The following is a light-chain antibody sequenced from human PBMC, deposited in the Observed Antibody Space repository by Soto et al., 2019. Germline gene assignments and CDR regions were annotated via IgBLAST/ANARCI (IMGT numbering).Light chain of an antibody. CDR1: QSVSSSY. V-gene: IGKV3D-7*01. Sequence: IVLTQSPGTLSLSPVEGASLSCRSSQSVSSSYIAWYQQRPGQTPSLLIYGASTRATGIPDRFSGSGSGTDFTLTISSLQSEDFAVYYCQQYNNWPWTFGQGTKVDIK. CDR2: GAS. CDR3: QQYNNWPWT. J-gene: IGKJ1*01.